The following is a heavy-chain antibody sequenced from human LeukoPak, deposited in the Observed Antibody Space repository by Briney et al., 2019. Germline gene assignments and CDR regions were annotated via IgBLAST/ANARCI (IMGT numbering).Heavy chain of an antibody. D-gene: IGHD6-19*01. CDR2: IYSASTT. V-gene: IGHV3-66*01. Sequence: GGSLRLSCAASGFTVSTNHMSWVRQAPGKGLEWVSVIYSASTTSYADSVKGRFTISRDNSRNTLYLQMNSLRAEDTAVYYCARVSYGSGSYYFDYWGQGTLVTVSS. CDR3: ARVSYGSGSYYFDY. J-gene: IGHJ4*02. CDR1: GFTVSTNH.